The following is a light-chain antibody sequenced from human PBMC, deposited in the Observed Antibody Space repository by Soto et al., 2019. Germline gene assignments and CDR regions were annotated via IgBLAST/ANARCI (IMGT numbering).Light chain of an antibody. CDR1: QSVSSN. CDR3: QQYNNWPWT. CDR2: GAS. Sequence: EIVLTQSPCTLALSPGERATLSCRASQSVSSNLAWYQQKPGQAPRLLIYGASTRATGIPARFSGSGSGTEFTLTISSLQSEDFAVYYCQQYNNWPWTVGQGTKV. J-gene: IGKJ1*01. V-gene: IGKV3-15*01.